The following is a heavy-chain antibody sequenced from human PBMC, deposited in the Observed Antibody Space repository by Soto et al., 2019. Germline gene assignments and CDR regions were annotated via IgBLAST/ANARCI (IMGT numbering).Heavy chain of an antibody. D-gene: IGHD4-17*01. Sequence: HPVGSLRLSCAASGFTFSSYGMHWVRQAPGKGLEWVAVISYDGSNKYYADSVKGRFTISRDNSKNTLYLQMNSLRAEDTAVYYCAKSDPTVTPLDYWGQGTLVTVSS. CDR3: AKSDPTVTPLDY. CDR2: ISYDGSNK. V-gene: IGHV3-30*18. J-gene: IGHJ4*02. CDR1: GFTFSSYG.